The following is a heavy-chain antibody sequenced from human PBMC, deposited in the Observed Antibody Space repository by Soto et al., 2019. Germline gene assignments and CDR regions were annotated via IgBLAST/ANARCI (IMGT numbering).Heavy chain of an antibody. J-gene: IGHJ4*02. CDR3: DIAVAGADFDY. CDR2: ISAYNGNT. CDR1: GYTFTSYG. D-gene: IGHD6-19*01. Sequence: ASVKVSCKASGYTFTSYGISWVRQAPGQGLEWMGWISAYNGNTNYAQKLQGRVTMTTDTSTSTAYMELRSLRSDDTAVYYCDIAVAGADFDYWGQGTMVTVSS. V-gene: IGHV1-18*04.